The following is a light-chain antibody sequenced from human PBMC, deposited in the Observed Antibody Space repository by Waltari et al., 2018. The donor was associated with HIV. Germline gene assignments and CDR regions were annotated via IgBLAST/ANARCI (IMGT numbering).Light chain of an antibody. CDR2: SNN. CDR3: AAWDDSLNGVV. J-gene: IGLJ2*01. V-gene: IGLV1-44*01. CDR1: SSNIGSNT. Sequence: QSVLTQPPSASGTPGQRVTLSCSGRSSNIGSNTVNWYQQLPGTAPKLLIYSNNQRPSWVPDRFSGSKSGTSASLAISGLQSEDEADYYCAAWDDSLNGVVFGGGTKLTVL.